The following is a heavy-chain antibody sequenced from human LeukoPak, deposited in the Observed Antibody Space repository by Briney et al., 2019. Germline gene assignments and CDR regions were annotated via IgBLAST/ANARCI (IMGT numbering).Heavy chain of an antibody. CDR3: AKDPFFSSSPDY. D-gene: IGHD6-13*01. V-gene: IGHV3-23*01. CDR1: GFPFSSYA. J-gene: IGHJ4*02. Sequence: GGSLRLSCAASGFPFSSYAMYWVRQAPGKGLEWVSGISGSGGSTFYADSVEGRFTISRDNFKNTLYLQMNSLRAEDTAVYYCAKDPFFSSSPDYWGQGTLVTISS. CDR2: ISGSGGST.